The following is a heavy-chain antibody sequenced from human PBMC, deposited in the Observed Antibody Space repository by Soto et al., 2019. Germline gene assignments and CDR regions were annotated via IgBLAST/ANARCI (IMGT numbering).Heavy chain of an antibody. D-gene: IGHD6-13*01. J-gene: IGHJ6*02. CDR3: ARDRGGSSWRNYYYYGVDV. CDR2: VTYSGST. Sequence: SETMSLTRSFYNTSVDSSNYYWSWIRKTPGMGLEWIGYVTYSGSTNYNPSLKSRVTTSVDTSKNQFSLNLSSVTAADTAVYYCARDRGGSSWRNYYYYGVDVWGQGTTVT. CDR1: NTSVDSSNYY. V-gene: IGHV4-61*01.